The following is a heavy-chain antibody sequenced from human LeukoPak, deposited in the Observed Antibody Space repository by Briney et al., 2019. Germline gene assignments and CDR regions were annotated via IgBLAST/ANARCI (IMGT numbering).Heavy chain of an antibody. CDR2: IYTSGST. CDR3: ARDCSSTSCYLDAFDI. V-gene: IGHV4-61*02. Sequence: PSQTLSLTCTVSGGSISSGSYYWSWIRQPAGKGLEWIGRIYTSGSTNYNPSLKSRVTISVDTSKNQFSLKLSSVTAADTAVYYCARDCSSTSCYLDAFDIWGQGSMVTVSS. CDR1: GGSISSGSYY. D-gene: IGHD2-2*01. J-gene: IGHJ3*02.